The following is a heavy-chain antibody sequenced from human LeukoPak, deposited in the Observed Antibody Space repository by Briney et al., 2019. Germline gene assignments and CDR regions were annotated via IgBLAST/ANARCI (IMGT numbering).Heavy chain of an antibody. J-gene: IGHJ4*02. CDR1: GFTFSSYA. CDR3: ATSRFYLES. Sequence: PGGSLRLSCAASGFTFSSYAMHWVRQAPEKGLEWVAKIKPDGSEIYHVDSVRGRFTISRDNAKNSLYLQMNSLRAEDTAVYYCATSRFYLESWGQGTLVTVSS. CDR2: IKPDGSEI. V-gene: IGHV3-7*01.